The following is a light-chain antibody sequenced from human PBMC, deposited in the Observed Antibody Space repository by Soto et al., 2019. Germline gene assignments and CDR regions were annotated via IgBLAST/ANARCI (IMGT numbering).Light chain of an antibody. Sequence: QSALTQPASLSGSPGQSITISCTGTGSDVGGYNFVSWYQQHPGKVPELIIFDVSKRPSGAFNRFSGSKSGNTASLTISGLQAEDEADYYCSSYRSGNTPYVFGTGTKVTVL. J-gene: IGLJ1*01. CDR1: GSDVGGYNF. CDR3: SSYRSGNTPYV. CDR2: DVS. V-gene: IGLV2-14*03.